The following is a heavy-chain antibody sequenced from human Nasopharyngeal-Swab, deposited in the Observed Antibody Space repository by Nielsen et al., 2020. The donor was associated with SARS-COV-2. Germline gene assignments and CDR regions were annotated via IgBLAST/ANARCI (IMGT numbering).Heavy chain of an antibody. CDR2: ISAYNGNT. J-gene: IGHJ6*03. CDR1: GYTFTSYG. D-gene: IGHD2-8*01. Sequence: ASVKVSCKASGYTFTSYGISWVRQSPGQGLEWMGWISAYNGNTHYAQKLQGRVTMTTDTSTSTAYMELRSLRSDDTAVYYCARMYAIHGYYYYYMDVWGKGTTVTVSS. V-gene: IGHV1-18*04. CDR3: ARMYAIHGYYYYYMDV.